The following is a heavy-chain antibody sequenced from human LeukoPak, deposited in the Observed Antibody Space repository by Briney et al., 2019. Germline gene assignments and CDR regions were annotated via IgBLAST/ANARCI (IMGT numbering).Heavy chain of an antibody. CDR2: ISGSGGST. Sequence: GGSLRLSCAASGFTFDEHAMHWVRQGPGKGLEWVSGISGSGGSTYYADSVKGRFTISRDNSKNTLYLQMNSLRAEDTAVYYCAKDLVGYCSGGSCYRVDPWGQGTLVTVSS. V-gene: IGHV3-23*01. J-gene: IGHJ5*02. D-gene: IGHD2-15*01. CDR1: GFTFDEHA. CDR3: AKDLVGYCSGGSCYRVDP.